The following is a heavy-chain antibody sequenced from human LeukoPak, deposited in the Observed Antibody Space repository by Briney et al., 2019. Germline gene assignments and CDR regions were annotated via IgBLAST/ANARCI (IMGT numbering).Heavy chain of an antibody. V-gene: IGHV1-2*02. CDR2: INPNSGGT. CDR3: ARTRVVWEAFDI. CDR1: GYTFTGYY. Sequence: SVKVSCKASGYTFTGYYMHWVRQAPGQGLEWMGWINPNSGGTNYAQKFQGRVTMTRDTSISTAYMELSRLRSDDTAVYYCARTRVVWEAFDIWGQGTTVTVSS. D-gene: IGHD1-26*01. J-gene: IGHJ3*02.